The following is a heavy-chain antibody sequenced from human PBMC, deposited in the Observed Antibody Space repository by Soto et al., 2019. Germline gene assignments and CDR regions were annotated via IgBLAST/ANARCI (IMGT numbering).Heavy chain of an antibody. CDR2: IRHDGSNQ. J-gene: IGHJ6*02. CDR1: GFTFRSFA. V-gene: IGHV3-33*01. Sequence: QVKLVESGGGVVQPGRSLRLSCAASGFTFRSFAMHWVRQTPGKGLEWVAIIRHDGSNQYYADSVKGRFTISRDNSNNTLFLQMSSRRAEDTAVYYCARDSSALDVWGQGTTVTVSS. CDR3: ARDSSALDV.